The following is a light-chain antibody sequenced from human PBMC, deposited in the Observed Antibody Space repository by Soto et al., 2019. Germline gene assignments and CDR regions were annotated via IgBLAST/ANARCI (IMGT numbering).Light chain of an antibody. CDR3: CSYAGSSTV. Sequence: QSVLTQPASVSGSPGQSITISCTGTSIDVGSYNLVSWYQQHPGKAPKLMICEVSKRPSGVSNRFSGSKSGNTASLTISGLQAEDEADYYCCSYAGSSTVFGTGTKVTVL. CDR2: EVS. CDR1: SIDVGSYNL. J-gene: IGLJ1*01. V-gene: IGLV2-23*02.